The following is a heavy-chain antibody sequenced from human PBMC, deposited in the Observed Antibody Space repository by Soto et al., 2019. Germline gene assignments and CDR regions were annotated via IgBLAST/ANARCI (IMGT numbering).Heavy chain of an antibody. CDR2: ISNDGTNK. D-gene: IGHD5-12*01. CDR3: AKGSTRWLESLLHY. V-gene: IGHV3-30*18. Sequence: GGSLRLSCAASGFTFNIFGMHWVRRAPGKGLEWVALISNDGTNKYYADSVRGRFTISRDSSKNTVFLQMDSLRADDTAVYYCAKGSTRWLESLLHYWGQGTLVTVSS. CDR1: GFTFNIFG. J-gene: IGHJ4*02.